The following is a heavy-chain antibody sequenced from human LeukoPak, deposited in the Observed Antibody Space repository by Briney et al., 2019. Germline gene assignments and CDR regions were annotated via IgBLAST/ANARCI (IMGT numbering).Heavy chain of an antibody. V-gene: IGHV1-69*04. CDR1: GGTFSSYA. D-gene: IGHD2-2*01. CDR2: IIPILGIA. Sequence: SVKVSCKASGGTFSSYAISWVRQAPGQGLEWMGRIIPILGIANYAQKFQGRVTITADKSTSTAYMELSSLRSEDTAVYYCARSLPDGIVVVPAASYYYYGMDVWGQGTTVTVSS. CDR3: ARSLPDGIVVVPAASYYYYGMDV. J-gene: IGHJ6*02.